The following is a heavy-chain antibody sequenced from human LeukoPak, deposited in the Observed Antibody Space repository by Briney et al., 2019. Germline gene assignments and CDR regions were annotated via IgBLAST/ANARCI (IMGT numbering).Heavy chain of an antibody. V-gene: IGHV3-53*01. CDR1: GFTVSSNY. CDR2: IYSGGST. CDR3: ARERKSYTSSGSTTYSFDN. D-gene: IGHD3-22*01. J-gene: IGHJ4*02. Sequence: PGGSLRLFCAASGFTVSSNYMSWVRQAPGKGLEWVSVIYSGGSTYYADSVKGRFTISRDNSKNTLYLQMNSLRAEDTDVYYCARERKSYTSSGSTTYSFDNWGQGTLVTVSS.